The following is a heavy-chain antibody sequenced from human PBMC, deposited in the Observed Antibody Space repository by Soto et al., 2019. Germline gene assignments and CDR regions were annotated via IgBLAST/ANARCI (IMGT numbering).Heavy chain of an antibody. CDR1: GFSLSTSGVG. V-gene: IGHV2-5*02. Sequence: GPTLVNPTQTLTLTCTFSGFSLSTSGVGVGWIRQPPGKALEWLALIYWDDDKRYSPSLKSRLTITKDTSKNRVVLTMTNMDPVDTATYYCAHSTYYYGSGSTNWFDPWGQGTLVTVSS. CDR3: AHSTYYYGSGSTNWFDP. J-gene: IGHJ5*02. CDR2: IYWDDDK. D-gene: IGHD3-10*01.